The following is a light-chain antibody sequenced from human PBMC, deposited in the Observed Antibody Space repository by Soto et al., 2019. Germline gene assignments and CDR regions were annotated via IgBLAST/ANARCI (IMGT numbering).Light chain of an antibody. CDR3: QQASRFPRT. J-gene: IGKJ1*01. Sequence: DIQMTQSPSSVSASLGDRVTITCRASQDISTWLNWYQQKPGQAPKLLIYDSSTLQSGVPPRFSGSGPGTDFTLTISSLQPEDFATYYCQQASRFPRTFAQGTKVEI. CDR1: QDISTW. CDR2: DSS. V-gene: IGKV1D-12*01.